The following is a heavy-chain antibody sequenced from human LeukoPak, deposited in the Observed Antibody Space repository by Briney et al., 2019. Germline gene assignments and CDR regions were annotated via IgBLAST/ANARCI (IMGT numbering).Heavy chain of an antibody. CDR3: AREVGMGIMIFGVANDAFDI. CDR2: ISSSGSTI. CDR1: GFTFSDYY. J-gene: IGHJ4*02. Sequence: GGSLRLSCAASGFTFSDYYMSWIRQVPGKGLEWVSYISSSGSTIYYADSVKGRFTISRDNAKNSLYLQMNSLRAEDTAVYYCAREVGMGIMIFGVANDAFDIWGQGTLVTVSS. V-gene: IGHV3-11*04. D-gene: IGHD3-3*01.